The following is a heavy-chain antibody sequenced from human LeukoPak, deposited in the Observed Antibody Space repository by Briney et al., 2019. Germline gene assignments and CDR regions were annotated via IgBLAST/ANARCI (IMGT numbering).Heavy chain of an antibody. Sequence: SQTLSLTCTVSGGSISSGSYYWGWIRQPAGKGLEWIGGIYTSGSTNYNPSLKSRVTISVDTSKNQFSLKLSSVTAADTAVYYCARERGPNLGISEDAFDIWGQGTMVTVSS. CDR3: ARERGPNLGISEDAFDI. D-gene: IGHD3-3*02. CDR2: IYTSGST. CDR1: GGSISSGSYY. J-gene: IGHJ3*02. V-gene: IGHV4-61*02.